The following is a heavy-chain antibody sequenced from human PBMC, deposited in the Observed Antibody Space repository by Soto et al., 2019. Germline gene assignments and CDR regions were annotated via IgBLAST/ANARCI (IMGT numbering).Heavy chain of an antibody. D-gene: IGHD2-15*01. J-gene: IGHJ4*02. V-gene: IGHV1-18*01. CDR3: ARVVIGIVVVVAAEKGFDY. CDR2: ISAYNGNT. Sequence: ASVKVSCKASGYTFTSYGISWVRQAPGQGXEWMGWISAYNGNTNYAQKLQGRVTMTTDTSTSTAYMELRSLRSDDTAVYYCARVVIGIVVVVAAEKGFDYWGQGTLVTVSS. CDR1: GYTFTSYG.